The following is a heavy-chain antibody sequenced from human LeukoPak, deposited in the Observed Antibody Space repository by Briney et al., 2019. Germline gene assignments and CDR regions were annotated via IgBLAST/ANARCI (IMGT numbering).Heavy chain of an antibody. CDR2: INPNSGAT. D-gene: IGHD2-15*01. CDR1: GYTFTGYY. Sequence: GASVKVSCTASGYTFTGYYMHWVRQAPGQGLEWMGWINPNSGATDYAQKFQGRVTMTRDTSINTAYMELKWLGSDDTAVYYCARGGYCRSGNCFILAAEFDYWGQGTLVTVSS. CDR3: ARGGYCRSGNCFILAAEFDY. V-gene: IGHV1-2*02. J-gene: IGHJ4*02.